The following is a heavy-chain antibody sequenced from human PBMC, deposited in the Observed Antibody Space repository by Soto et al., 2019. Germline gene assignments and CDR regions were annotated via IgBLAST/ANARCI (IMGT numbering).Heavy chain of an antibody. D-gene: IGHD5-12*01. Sequence: QVQLVQSGAEVKKPGSSVKVSCKASGGTFSSYAISWVRQAPGQGLEWMGGIIPIFGTANYAQKFQGRVTITADESTSTAYMELSSLRSEDMAVYYCARDRSVKYSGYDLWCLDYWGQGTLVTVSS. CDR1: GGTFSSYA. J-gene: IGHJ4*02. V-gene: IGHV1-69*01. CDR3: ARDRSVKYSGYDLWCLDY. CDR2: IIPIFGTA.